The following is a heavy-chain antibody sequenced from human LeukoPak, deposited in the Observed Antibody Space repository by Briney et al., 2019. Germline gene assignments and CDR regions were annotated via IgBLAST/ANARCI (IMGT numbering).Heavy chain of an antibody. CDR1: GFTFSKYW. D-gene: IGHD6-19*01. J-gene: IGHJ4*02. V-gene: IGHV3-74*01. CDR2: INTDGTVT. CDR3: ATKQWLAPPPDS. Sequence: GGSLRLSCAAAGFTFSKYWMLWVRQAPRKGLESVSRINTDGTVTTYADSVKGRFTVSRDNADSTMFLQMNSVRDEDTAVYYCATKQWLAPPPDSWGQGTPVTVSS.